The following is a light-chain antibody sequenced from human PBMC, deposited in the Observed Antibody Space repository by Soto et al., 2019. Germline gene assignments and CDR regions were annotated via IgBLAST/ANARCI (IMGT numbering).Light chain of an antibody. Sequence: QSVLTQPPSVSAAPGQKVIISCSGSSSNIGNNFVSWYQQLPGTAPKLLIFDNNKRPSGIPDRFSGSKSGTSATLGITGLQTGDEADYYCSSYAASNNFYFVFGGGTKLTVL. V-gene: IGLV1-51*01. CDR2: DNN. CDR3: SSYAASNNFYFV. J-gene: IGLJ3*02. CDR1: SSNIGNNF.